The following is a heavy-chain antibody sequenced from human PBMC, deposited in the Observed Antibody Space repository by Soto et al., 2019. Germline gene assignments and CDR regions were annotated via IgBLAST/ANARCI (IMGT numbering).Heavy chain of an antibody. CDR1: GGSISSGGYS. Sequence: QLQLQESGSGLVKPSQTLSLTCAVSGGSISSGGYSWSWIRQPPGKGLEWVGYIYHSGSTYYNPSRKSRVTISIDRSKNQFSLKLSSVTAADTAVYYCTRSSSTVTTLDYWGQGTLVTVSS. CDR2: IYHSGST. J-gene: IGHJ4*02. V-gene: IGHV4-30-2*01. D-gene: IGHD2-2*01. CDR3: TRSSSTVTTLDY.